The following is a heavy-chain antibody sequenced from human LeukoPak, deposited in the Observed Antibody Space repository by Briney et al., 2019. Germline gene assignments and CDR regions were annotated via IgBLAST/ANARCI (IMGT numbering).Heavy chain of an antibody. V-gene: IGHV4-59*12. CDR3: ARFNSGSYQHYFDY. Sequence: SETLSLTCTVSGGSISSYYWSWIRQPPGKGLEWIGYIYYSGSTNYNPSLKSRVTISVDTSKNQFSLKLSSVTAADTAVYYCARFNSGSYQHYFDYWGQGTLVTVSS. D-gene: IGHD1-26*01. J-gene: IGHJ4*02. CDR2: IYYSGST. CDR1: GGSISSYY.